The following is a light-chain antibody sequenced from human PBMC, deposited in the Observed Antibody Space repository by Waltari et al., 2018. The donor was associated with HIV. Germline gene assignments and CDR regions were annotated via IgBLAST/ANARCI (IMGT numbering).Light chain of an antibody. CDR1: QSISNY. CDR3: QQSYSSPWT. J-gene: IGKJ1*01. CDR2: AAS. V-gene: IGKV1-39*01. Sequence: DIPLTPSPSSLSASVGDRVTITCRASQSISNYLNWYQQKPGKAPKLLIYAASSLQSGVPSRFSGSGSGTDFTLTISSLQPEDFATYYCQQSYSSPWTFGQGTKVEIK.